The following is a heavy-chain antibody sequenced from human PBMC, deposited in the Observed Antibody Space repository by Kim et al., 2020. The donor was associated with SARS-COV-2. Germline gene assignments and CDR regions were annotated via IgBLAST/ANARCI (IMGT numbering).Heavy chain of an antibody. CDR2: ISYDGSNK. J-gene: IGHJ4*01. D-gene: IGHD3-10*01. V-gene: IGHV3-30*18. Sequence: GGSLRLSCAASGFTFSSYGMHWVRQAPGKGLEWVAVISYDGSNKYYADSVKGRFTISRDNSKNTLYLQMNSLRAEDTAVYYCAKDWGTFGELFPTHYWG. CDR1: GFTFSSYG. CDR3: AKDWGTFGELFPTHY.